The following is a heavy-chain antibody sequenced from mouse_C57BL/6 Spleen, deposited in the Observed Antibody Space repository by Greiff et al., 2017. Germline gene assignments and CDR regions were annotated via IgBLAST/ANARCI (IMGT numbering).Heavy chain of an antibody. CDR1: GFNFKNTY. Sequence: VQLQQSVAELVRPGASVKLSCTASGFNFKNTYMHWVKQRPEQGLEWIGRIDPANGNTKYAPKFQGKATITADTSSNTTYLQLSSLTSEDTAIYYCARARSHDYWGQGATLTVSS. V-gene: IGHV14-3*01. CDR3: ARARSHDY. CDR2: IDPANGNT. J-gene: IGHJ2*01.